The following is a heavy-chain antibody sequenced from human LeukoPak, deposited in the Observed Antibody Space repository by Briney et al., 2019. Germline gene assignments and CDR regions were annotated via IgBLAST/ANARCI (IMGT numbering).Heavy chain of an antibody. J-gene: IGHJ5*02. D-gene: IGHD6-19*01. CDR3: ARDRREWLVHFNYFDP. V-gene: IGHV6-1*01. CDR1: GDSVSSNSAA. Sequence: SQTLSLTCAISGDSVSSNSAAWNWIRQSPSRGLEWLGKIYYRSKWYNDYAVSVKSRITISPDTSKDQFSLHLNSVTPEDTAVYYCARDRREWLVHFNYFDPWGQGTLVTVSS. CDR2: IYYRSKWYN.